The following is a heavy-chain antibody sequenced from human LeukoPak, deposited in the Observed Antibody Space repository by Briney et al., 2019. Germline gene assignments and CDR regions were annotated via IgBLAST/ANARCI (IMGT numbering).Heavy chain of an antibody. J-gene: IGHJ6*03. CDR1: GGSISSYY. V-gene: IGHV4-59*01. CDR3: ARVRDYYYYYMDV. Sequence: SETLSLTCTVSGGSISSYYWSWIRQPPGKGLEWIGYIYYSGSTNYNPSLKSQVTISVDTSKNQFSLKLSSVTAADTAVYYCARVRDYYYYYMDVWGKGTTVTVSS. CDR2: IYYSGST.